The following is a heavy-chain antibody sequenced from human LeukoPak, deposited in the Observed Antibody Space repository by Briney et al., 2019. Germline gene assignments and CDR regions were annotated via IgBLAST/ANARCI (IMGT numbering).Heavy chain of an antibody. V-gene: IGHV4-61*01. CDR3: AKRNYGDVDY. J-gene: IGHJ4*02. CDR1: GGSVSGGSYY. D-gene: IGHD4-17*01. CDR2: IYYSGST. Sequence: SETLSLTCTVSGGSVSGGSYYRSWIRHPPGKGLEWIGYIYYSGSTNYNPSLKSRVTISVDTSKNQFSLKLSSVTAADTAVYYCAKRNYGDVDYWGQGTLVTVSS.